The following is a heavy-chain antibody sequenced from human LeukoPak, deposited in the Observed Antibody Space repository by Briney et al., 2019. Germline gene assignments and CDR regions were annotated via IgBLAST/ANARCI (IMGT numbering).Heavy chain of an antibody. J-gene: IGHJ1*01. V-gene: IGHV3-23*01. Sequence: GGSLRLSCAASGFTFSSYAMSWVRQAPGKGLEWVSAISGSGGSTYYADSVKGRFTISRDNSKNTLYLQMNSLRAEDTAVYYCAKDYYDSSGYYAEYFQHWGQGTLVTVSS. CDR2: ISGSGGST. CDR1: GFTFSSYA. D-gene: IGHD3-22*01. CDR3: AKDYYDSSGYYAEYFQH.